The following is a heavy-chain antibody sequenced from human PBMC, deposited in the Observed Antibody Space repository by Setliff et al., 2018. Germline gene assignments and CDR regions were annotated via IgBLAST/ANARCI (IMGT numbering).Heavy chain of an antibody. CDR3: ARTGTYRYFDY. V-gene: IGHV4-39*01. Sequence: LSLTCTVSGGSINSGVYYWGWIRQPPGKGLEWIGRIYHGGDTYYNASLKSRLTISVDTSKNQFSLRLTSVTAADTAVYYCARTGTYRYFDYWGQGALVTVSS. CDR1: GGSINSGVYY. J-gene: IGHJ4*02. D-gene: IGHD1-1*01. CDR2: IYHGGDT.